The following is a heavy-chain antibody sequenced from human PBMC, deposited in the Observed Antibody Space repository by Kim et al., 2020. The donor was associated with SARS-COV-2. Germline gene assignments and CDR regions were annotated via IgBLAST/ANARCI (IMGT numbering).Heavy chain of an antibody. CDR1: GFTFSSHA. Sequence: GGSLRLSCAASGFTFSSHAMTWVRQAPGMGLEWVSTISDNGGTTYYADSVKGQFTISRDNSKNTLYLQMNSLRAEDTAIYYCAGYYYGSGSYYRSIDYWGQGTLVTVSS. V-gene: IGHV3-23*01. J-gene: IGHJ4*02. CDR3: AGYYYGSGSYYRSIDY. D-gene: IGHD3-10*01. CDR2: ISDNGGTT.